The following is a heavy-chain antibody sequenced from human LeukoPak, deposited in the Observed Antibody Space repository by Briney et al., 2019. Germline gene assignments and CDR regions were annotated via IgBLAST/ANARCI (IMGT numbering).Heavy chain of an antibody. V-gene: IGHV1-18*01. CDR3: ARDRGIAEANSFDP. D-gene: IGHD6-13*01. CDR2: IDTYSGKT. Sequence: ASAKVSCKASGYTYTTDGISWVRQAPGQGLEWMGWIDTYSGKTNYAQKFQGRVTMTSDTSTSTAYMELRSLGSDDTAVYYCARDRGIAEANSFDPWGQGTLVTVSS. CDR1: GYTYTTDG. J-gene: IGHJ5*02.